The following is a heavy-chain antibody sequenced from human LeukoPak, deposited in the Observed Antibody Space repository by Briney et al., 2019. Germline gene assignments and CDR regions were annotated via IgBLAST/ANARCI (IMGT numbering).Heavy chain of an antibody. Sequence: PGGSLRLSCAASGFTFNSYWMHWVRQAPGKGLVWVSRINSDGNNTNYADSVKGRFTISRDNAKNTLYLQMNSLRAEDTAVYYCARALLSTSSRSLDYWGQGTLVTVSS. CDR2: INSDGNNT. CDR1: GFTFNSYW. D-gene: IGHD6-6*01. CDR3: ARALLSTSSRSLDY. J-gene: IGHJ4*02. V-gene: IGHV3-74*01.